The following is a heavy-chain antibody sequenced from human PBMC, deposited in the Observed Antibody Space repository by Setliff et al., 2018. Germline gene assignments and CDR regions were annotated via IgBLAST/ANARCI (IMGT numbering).Heavy chain of an antibody. CDR1: GFYISGGYC. V-gene: IGHV4-38-2*02. CDR2: IFHLGNA. CDR3: ASIALTEPSYYDYVWGSYRFFHYFDY. D-gene: IGHD3-16*02. Sequence: SETLSLTCTVSGFYISGGYCWGWIRQSPGKGLEWIASIFHLGNAYYNPSLKSRVTISVDTSKNQFSLKLSSVTAADTAVYYCASIALTEPSYYDYVWGSYRFFHYFDYWGQGTLVTVS. J-gene: IGHJ4*02.